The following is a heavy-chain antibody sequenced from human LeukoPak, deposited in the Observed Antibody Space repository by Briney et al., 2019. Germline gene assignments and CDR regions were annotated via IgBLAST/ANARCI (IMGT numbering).Heavy chain of an antibody. CDR3: AGHFDYGDYGLRYFDL. Sequence: SETLSLTCTVSGGSISSYYWSWIRQPPGKGLEWIGYIYYSGSTNYNPSLKSRVTISVDTSKNQFSLKLSSVTAADTAVYYCAGHFDYGDYGLRYFDLWGCGTLVTVSS. D-gene: IGHD4-17*01. CDR2: IYYSGST. V-gene: IGHV4-59*01. J-gene: IGHJ2*01. CDR1: GGSISSYY.